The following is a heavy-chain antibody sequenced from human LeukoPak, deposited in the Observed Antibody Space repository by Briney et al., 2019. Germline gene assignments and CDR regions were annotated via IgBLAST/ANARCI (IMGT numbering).Heavy chain of an antibody. CDR1: GFTFTNYW. J-gene: IGHJ4*02. CDR3: ARGRPHGNDY. CDR2: LPPDELDI. V-gene: IGHV3-74*01. D-gene: IGHD4-23*01. Sequence: GGSLRLSCAASGFTFTNYWMHWVRQAPGMGLVWVSRLPPDELDIIYADSVKGRFTVSRDNAKNTVYLQMNNLRAEDTAVYYCARGRPHGNDYWGQGTLVTVSS.